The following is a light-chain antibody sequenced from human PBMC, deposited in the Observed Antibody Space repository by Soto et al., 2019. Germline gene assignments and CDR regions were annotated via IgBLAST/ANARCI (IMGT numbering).Light chain of an antibody. V-gene: IGKV3-15*01. J-gene: IGKJ1*01. CDR3: QQYDNWPRT. CDR2: GAS. CDR1: QSVSSN. Sequence: EIVMTQSPATLSVSPGERATLSCRASQSVSSNLAWYQQKPGQAPGLLIYGASTRATGIPARFSGSGSETEFTLTISSLQSEDFAVYYCQQYDNWPRTFGQGTKVEIK.